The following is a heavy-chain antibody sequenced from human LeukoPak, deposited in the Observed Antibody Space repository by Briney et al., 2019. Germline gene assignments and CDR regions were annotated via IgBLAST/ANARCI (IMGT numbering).Heavy chain of an antibody. Sequence: SETLPLTCAVYGGSFSGYYWSWIRQPPGKGLEWIGEINHSGSTNYNPSLKSRVTISVDTSKNQFSLKLSSVTAADTTVYYCATEKVGATGSPFDYWGQGTLVTVSS. J-gene: IGHJ4*02. CDR2: INHSGST. CDR1: GGSFSGYY. D-gene: IGHD1-26*01. CDR3: ATEKVGATGSPFDY. V-gene: IGHV4-34*01.